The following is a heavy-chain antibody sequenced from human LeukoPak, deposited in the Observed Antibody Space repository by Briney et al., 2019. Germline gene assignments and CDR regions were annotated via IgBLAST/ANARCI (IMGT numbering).Heavy chain of an antibody. Sequence: SSETLSLTCTVSGYSISSGYYWGWIRQPPGKGLEWIGSIYHSGSTYYNPSLKSRVTISVDTSKNQFSLKLSSVTAADTAVYYCARDAEMRRGMDVWGQGTTVTVSS. V-gene: IGHV4-38-2*02. J-gene: IGHJ6*02. CDR1: GYSISSGYY. CDR2: IYHSGST. CDR3: ARDAEMRRGMDV.